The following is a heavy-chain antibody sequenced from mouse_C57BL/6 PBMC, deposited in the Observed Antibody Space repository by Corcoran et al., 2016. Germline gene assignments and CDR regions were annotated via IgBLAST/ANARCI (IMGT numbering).Heavy chain of an antibody. CDR2: INPNNGGT. Sequence: EVQLQQSGPELVKPGASVKIPCTASGYTFTDYNMDWVKQSHGKSLEWIGDINPNNGGTIYNQKFKGNATLTVDKSSSTAYMELRSLTSEDTAVYYCARWGWLLRGGYFDVWGTGTTVTVSS. D-gene: IGHD2-3*01. CDR1: GYTFTDYN. V-gene: IGHV1-18*01. CDR3: ARWGWLLRGGYFDV. J-gene: IGHJ1*03.